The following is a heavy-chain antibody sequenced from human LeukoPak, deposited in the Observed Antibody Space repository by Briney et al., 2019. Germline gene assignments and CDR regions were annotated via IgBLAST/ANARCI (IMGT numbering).Heavy chain of an antibody. CDR1: GGSISSNAYY. D-gene: IGHD1-26*01. V-gene: IGHV4-39*01. Sequence: RSSETLSLTCTVSGGSISSNAYYLAWIRQPPGKGLEWIGSIYSSVSTYYNPSLKSRVTISVDTSKNQFSLRLSSVTAADTALYYCAYSGSYGHLGYWGQGIPVTVSS. CDR3: AYSGSYGHLGY. J-gene: IGHJ4*02. CDR2: IYSSVST.